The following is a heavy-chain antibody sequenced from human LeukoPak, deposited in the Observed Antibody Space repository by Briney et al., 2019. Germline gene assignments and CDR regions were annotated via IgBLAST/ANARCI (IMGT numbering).Heavy chain of an antibody. CDR3: AKSMATMEDFAY. V-gene: IGHV4-39*01. D-gene: IGHD5-24*01. J-gene: IGHJ4*02. CDR1: GDSISSSSYY. CDR2: IFYSGST. Sequence: SETLSLTCSVSGDSISSSSYYWGWIRQPPGKGLEWIGSIFYSGSTYYNPSLKSRVTISVDTSKNQFSLKLSSVTAADTAVYYCAKSMATMEDFAYWGQGTLVTVSS.